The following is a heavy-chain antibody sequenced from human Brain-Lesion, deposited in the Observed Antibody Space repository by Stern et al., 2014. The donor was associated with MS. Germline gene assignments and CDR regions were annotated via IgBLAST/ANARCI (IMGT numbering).Heavy chain of an antibody. CDR1: GFSVSNNY. CDR2: LYIGGGT. CDR3: ARDRTCTGGSCSGT. J-gene: IGHJ5*01. V-gene: IGHV3-53*01. D-gene: IGHD2-8*02. Sequence: EVQLEESGGKLLQPGASLRLSCAASGFSVSNNYMNWVRQAPGTGVEWVCLLYIGGGTYDADSVYGRITITRDNSKNSLYLQMNNLRAEDTAVYYCARDRTCTGGSCSGTWGHGTLVTVSS.